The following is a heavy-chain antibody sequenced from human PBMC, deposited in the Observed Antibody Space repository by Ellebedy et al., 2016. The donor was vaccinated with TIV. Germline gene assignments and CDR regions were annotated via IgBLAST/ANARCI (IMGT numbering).Heavy chain of an antibody. CDR2: IGAYDGST. CDR3: AKDLLQWVGGTGDAHYDY. J-gene: IGHJ4*02. D-gene: IGHD2-8*02. Sequence: PGGSLRLSCAASGFTFSSYTMTLVRQAPGKGLEWVSAIGAYDGSTFYTDSVKGRFTISRDNSKNTLYLQMNSLRAEDTAVYYCAKDLLQWVGGTGDAHYDYWGRGTLVTVSS. V-gene: IGHV3-23*01. CDR1: GFTFSSYT.